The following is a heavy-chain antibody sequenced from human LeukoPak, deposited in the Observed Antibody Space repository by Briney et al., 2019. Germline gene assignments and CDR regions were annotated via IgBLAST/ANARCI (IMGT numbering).Heavy chain of an antibody. D-gene: IGHD3-9*01. CDR2: INPKSCGT. CDR3: ARDRKYYDILTGSHYYYGMYV. CDR1: AYGFTGYH. Sequence: ASVKVSCTGSAYGFTGYHIHWVRQAPCQGLERVGWINPKSCGTNYPQKFQGRVTMTRGTSIRAAYMELSRLRSDDTAVYYCARDRKYYDILTGSHYYYGMYVWGQGTTVTVSS. V-gene: IGHV1-2*02. J-gene: IGHJ6*02.